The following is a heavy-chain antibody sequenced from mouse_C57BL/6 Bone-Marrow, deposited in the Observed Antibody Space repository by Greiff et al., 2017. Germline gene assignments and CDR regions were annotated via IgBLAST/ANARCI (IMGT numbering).Heavy chain of an antibody. Sequence: VQLKESGGGLVQPGGSMKLSCVASGFTFSNYWMNWVRQSPEKGLEWVAQIRLKSDNYATHYAESVKGRFTISRDDSKSSVYLQMNNLRAEDTGMYYCTGIRDYFDYWGQGTTLTVSS. D-gene: IGHD1-3*01. CDR1: GFTFSNYW. CDR2: IRLKSDNYAT. CDR3: TGIRDYFDY. V-gene: IGHV6-3*01. J-gene: IGHJ2*01.